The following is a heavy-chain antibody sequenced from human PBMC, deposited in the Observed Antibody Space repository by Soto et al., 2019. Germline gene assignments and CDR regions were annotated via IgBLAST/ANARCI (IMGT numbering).Heavy chain of an antibody. V-gene: IGHV4-31*03. CDR3: ARYGSGTYYPTTFDS. J-gene: IGHJ4*02. CDR1: GGSISSSGYN. D-gene: IGHD3-10*01. CDR2: IYYSGST. Sequence: QVLLQESGPGLVKPSQTLSLTCTVSGGSISSSGYNWSWIRQHPGKGLEWIGYIYYSGSTYYNPSLKTRVTISVYTSQNQFSLKLSSVTAADTAVYFCARYGSGTYYPTTFDSWGQGTLVTVSS.